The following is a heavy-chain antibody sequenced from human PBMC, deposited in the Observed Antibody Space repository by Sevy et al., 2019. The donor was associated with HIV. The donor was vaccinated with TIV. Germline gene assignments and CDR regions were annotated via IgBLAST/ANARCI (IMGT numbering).Heavy chain of an antibody. CDR3: AKDGFKPSVGDDNYYYYYMDV. Sequence: GGSLRLSCAASGFTFSSYAMSWVRQAPGKGLEWVSAISGSGGSTYYADSVKGRFTISRDNSKNTLYLQMNSLRAEDTAVYYCAKDGFKPSVGDDNYYYYYMDVWGKRTTVTDSS. CDR2: ISGSGGST. D-gene: IGHD3-16*01. CDR1: GFTFSSYA. V-gene: IGHV3-23*01. J-gene: IGHJ6*03.